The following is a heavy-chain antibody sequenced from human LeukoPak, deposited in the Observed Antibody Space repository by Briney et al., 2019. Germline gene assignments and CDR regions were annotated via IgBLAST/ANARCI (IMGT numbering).Heavy chain of an antibody. Sequence: PGGSLRLSCAASGFTVSSNYLSWVRQAPGKGLEWVSVIYSGGSTYYADSVKGRFTISRDNSKNTLYLQMNSLRAEDTAVYYCARTPRGLSGSYYYGMDVWGQGTTVTVSS. CDR2: IYSGGST. V-gene: IGHV3-53*01. CDR1: GFTVSSNY. J-gene: IGHJ6*02. CDR3: ARTPRGLSGSYYYGMDV. D-gene: IGHD5-12*01.